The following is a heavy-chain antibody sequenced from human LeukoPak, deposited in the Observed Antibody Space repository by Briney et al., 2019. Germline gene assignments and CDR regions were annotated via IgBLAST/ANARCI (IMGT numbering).Heavy chain of an antibody. CDR2: IYTSGST. CDR1: GGSISSYY. Sequence: PSETLSLTCTVSGGSISSYYWSRIRQPPGKGLEWIGYIYTSGSTNYNPSLKSRVTISVDTSKNQFSLKLSSVTAADTAVYYCARSYSSSWYFDYWGQGTLVTVSS. D-gene: IGHD6-13*01. CDR3: ARSYSSSWYFDY. J-gene: IGHJ4*02. V-gene: IGHV4-4*09.